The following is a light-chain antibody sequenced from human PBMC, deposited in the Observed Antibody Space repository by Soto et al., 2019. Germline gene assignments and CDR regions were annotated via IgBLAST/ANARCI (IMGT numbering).Light chain of an antibody. CDR1: STDVGDYDL. CDR3: SSYTSSSTYV. Sequence: QSVLTQPASVSGSPGQSITISCTGASTDVGDYDLVSWYQHHPGKAPKLMIYEVSNRPSGVSNRFSGSKSGNTASLTISGLQAEDEADYYCSSYTSSSTYVFGTGTKVTVL. V-gene: IGLV2-14*01. J-gene: IGLJ1*01. CDR2: EVS.